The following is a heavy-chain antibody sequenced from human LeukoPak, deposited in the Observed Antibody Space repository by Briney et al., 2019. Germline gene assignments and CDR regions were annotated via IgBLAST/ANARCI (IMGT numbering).Heavy chain of an antibody. D-gene: IGHD2-15*01. V-gene: IGHV4-59*01. CDR3: AGTGVAATFWFDP. J-gene: IGHJ5*02. CDR1: GGSISSYY. Sequence: SETLSLTCTVSGGSISSYYWSWIRQPPGKGLEWIGYIYYSGSTNYNPSLKSRVTISVDTSKNQFSLKLSSVTAADTAVYYCAGTGVAATFWFDPWGQGTLVTVSS. CDR2: IYYSGST.